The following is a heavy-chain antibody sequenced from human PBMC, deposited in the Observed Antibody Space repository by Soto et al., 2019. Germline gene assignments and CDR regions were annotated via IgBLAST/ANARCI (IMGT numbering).Heavy chain of an antibody. Sequence: QVPLVQSGAEVKKPGASVKVSCKASGYTFTSYDINWVRQATGQGLEWMGWMNPNSGNTGYAQKFQGRVTMTRNTSISTAYMELSSLRSEDTAVYYCARVGFRCSSTSCYDQGWFDPWGQGTLVTVSS. J-gene: IGHJ5*02. D-gene: IGHD2-2*01. CDR3: ARVGFRCSSTSCYDQGWFDP. CDR2: MNPNSGNT. V-gene: IGHV1-8*01. CDR1: GYTFTSYD.